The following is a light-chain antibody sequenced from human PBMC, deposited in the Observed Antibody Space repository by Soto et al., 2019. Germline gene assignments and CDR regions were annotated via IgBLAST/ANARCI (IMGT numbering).Light chain of an antibody. CDR3: LQHDSNMWT. CDR2: AAS. J-gene: IGKJ1*01. CDR1: QDIQNA. Sequence: DIQMTQSPSSLSASVGDRVTITCRASQDIQNALGWYQQKPGKAPKRLIYAASSLQSGVPSRFRGSRSGTEFTLTISSLQPEDFATYYCLQHDSNMWTFGQGTKVEIK. V-gene: IGKV1-17*01.